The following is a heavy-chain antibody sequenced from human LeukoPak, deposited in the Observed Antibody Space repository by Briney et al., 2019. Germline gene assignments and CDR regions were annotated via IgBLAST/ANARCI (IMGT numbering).Heavy chain of an antibody. Sequence: PGGSLRLSCVASGFTFIRYWMSSVRQAPGKGLEWVATIKQDGNDENYVDSVRGRFTIARDNAKTSLYLQVNSLRAEDSALYYCVRDRDSGYDSLYYYYYMDVWGRGTTVTVSS. D-gene: IGHD5-12*01. CDR1: GFTFIRYW. J-gene: IGHJ6*03. CDR2: IKQDGNDE. CDR3: VRDRDSGYDSLYYYYYMDV. V-gene: IGHV3-7*01.